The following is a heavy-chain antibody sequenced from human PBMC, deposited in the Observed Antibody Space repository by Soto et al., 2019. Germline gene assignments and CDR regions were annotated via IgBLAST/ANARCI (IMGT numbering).Heavy chain of an antibody. J-gene: IGHJ4*02. CDR1: GYIFTDYY. Sequence: ASVKVSCKASGYIFTDYYTHCVRQAPGKGLEWMGCFDHGDGETIYAQKYQGRVTMTEDTSTDTAYMELSSLRSEDTAVYYCATESGWYPPYYFDYWGQGTLVTVSS. CDR3: ATESGWYPPYYFDY. CDR2: FDHGDGET. D-gene: IGHD6-19*01. V-gene: IGHV1-24*01.